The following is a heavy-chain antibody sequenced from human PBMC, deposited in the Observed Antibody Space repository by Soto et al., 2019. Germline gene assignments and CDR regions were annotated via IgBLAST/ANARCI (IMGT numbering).Heavy chain of an antibody. CDR2: IYYSGTT. D-gene: IGHD3-10*01. CDR1: GGSISTGDNY. CDR3: ARYYGGNSDAFDI. Sequence: SETLSLTCIVSGGSISTGDNYWSWIRQPPGKGLEWIGYIYYSGTTYYNPSLKSRATISADTSKSQFSLKLSSVTAADTAVYYCARYYGGNSDAFDIWGQGTTVTVSS. V-gene: IGHV4-30-4*01. J-gene: IGHJ3*02.